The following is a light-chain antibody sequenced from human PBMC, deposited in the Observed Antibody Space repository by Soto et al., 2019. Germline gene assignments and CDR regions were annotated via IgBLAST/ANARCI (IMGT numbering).Light chain of an antibody. CDR1: ESINQN. CDR3: QQYNTWPLT. J-gene: IGKJ4*01. Sequence: EIVLTQSPGTLSVSPGEGAPLSCRATESINQNLAWYQQKPGQAPRLLIHGASYRATGIPDRFSGRGSGTEFTLAISRLQSEDFAVYYCQQYNTWPLTFGGGTKVDIK. V-gene: IGKV3-15*01. CDR2: GAS.